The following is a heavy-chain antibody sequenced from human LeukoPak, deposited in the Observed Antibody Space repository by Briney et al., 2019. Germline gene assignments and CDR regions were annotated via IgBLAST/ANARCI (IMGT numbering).Heavy chain of an antibody. CDR3: ASSQGNPYCGGDCHRLYYYYGMDV. CDR1: GFTFSSYS. Sequence: GGSLRLSCAASGFTFSSYSMNWVRQAPGKGLEWVSSISSSSSSYIYYADSVKGRFTISRDNAKNSLYLQMNSLRAEDTAVYYCASSQGNPYCGGDCHRLYYYYGMDVWGQGTTVTVSS. V-gene: IGHV3-21*01. CDR2: ISSSSSSYI. J-gene: IGHJ6*02. D-gene: IGHD2-21*02.